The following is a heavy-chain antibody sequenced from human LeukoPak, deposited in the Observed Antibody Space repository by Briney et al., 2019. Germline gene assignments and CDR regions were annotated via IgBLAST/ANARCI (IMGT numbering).Heavy chain of an antibody. D-gene: IGHD4-17*01. V-gene: IGHV1-46*01. CDR1: GYSLTTYY. CDR3: ARKDYGDAYYFDY. Sequence: ASVKVSCKASGYSLTTYYMHWVRQAPGQGLEWMGIINPSGGSTTYAQKFEGRVTLTRDTSTSTVYMEVMSLRFEDTAVYYCARKDYGDAYYFDYWGQGTLVTVSS. CDR2: INPSGGST. J-gene: IGHJ4*02.